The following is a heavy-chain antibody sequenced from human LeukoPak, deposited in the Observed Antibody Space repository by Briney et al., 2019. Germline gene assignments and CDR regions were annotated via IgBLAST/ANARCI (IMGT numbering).Heavy chain of an antibody. D-gene: IGHD2-2*01. CDR1: GGTFSSYA. Sequence: ASVKVSCKASGGTFSSYAISWVRQAPGQGLEWMGRIIPILGIANYAQKFQGRVTITADKSTSTAYMELSSLRSEDTAVYYCARDQYCSSTSCYYMDVWGKGTTVTVSS. V-gene: IGHV1-69*04. J-gene: IGHJ6*03. CDR3: ARDQYCSSTSCYYMDV. CDR2: IIPILGIA.